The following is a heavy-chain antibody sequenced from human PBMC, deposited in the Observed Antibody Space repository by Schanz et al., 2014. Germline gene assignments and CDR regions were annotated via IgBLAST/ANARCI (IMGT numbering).Heavy chain of an antibody. D-gene: IGHD1-1*01. CDR2: IHPNGTT. Sequence: QVQLQQWGAGLLKPSETLSLTCGVYGGSFRSNYWSWLRQPPGKGLEWIGEIHPNGTTNYSPSLESRVTISEDTSKKQFSLRLTSVSAADTAVYYCATGPYFDYWGQGTLVTVSS. CDR1: GGSFRSNY. CDR3: ATGPYFDY. J-gene: IGHJ4*02. V-gene: IGHV4-34*01.